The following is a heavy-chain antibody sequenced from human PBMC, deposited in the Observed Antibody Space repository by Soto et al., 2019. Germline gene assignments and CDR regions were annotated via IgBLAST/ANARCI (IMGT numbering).Heavy chain of an antibody. CDR3: AREYSSSWYETDY. CDR1: GFTFSSYS. J-gene: IGHJ4*02. V-gene: IGHV3-21*01. CDR2: ISSSSSYI. D-gene: IGHD6-13*01. Sequence: PGGSLRLSCAASGFTFSSYSMNWVRQAPGKGLEWVSSISSSSSYIYYADSVKGRFTISRDNAKNSLYLQMNSLRAEDTAVYYCAREYSSSWYETDYWGQGTLVTVSS.